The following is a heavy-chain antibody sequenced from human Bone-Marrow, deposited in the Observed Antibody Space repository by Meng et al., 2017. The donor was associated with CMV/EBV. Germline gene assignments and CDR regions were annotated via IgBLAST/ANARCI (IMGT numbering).Heavy chain of an antibody. CDR1: GYTFTGYY. Sequence: ASVKVSCKASGYTFTGYYMHWVRQAPGQGLEWMGWINPNSGVTNYAQKFQGRVTMTRDTSISTAYMELTRLRSDDTAVFYCARWEGTLSAFDIWGQGTMVTVSS. CDR2: INPNSGVT. V-gene: IGHV1-2*02. J-gene: IGHJ3*02. D-gene: IGHD1-26*01. CDR3: ARWEGTLSAFDI.